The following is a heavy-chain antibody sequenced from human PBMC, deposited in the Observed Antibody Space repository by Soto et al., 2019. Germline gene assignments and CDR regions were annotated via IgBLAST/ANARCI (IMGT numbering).Heavy chain of an antibody. CDR3: ARDRTSAGFDY. Sequence: QVQLVHSGSESMQPGASVKVSCKGSGYNFNSHSINWLRQAPGQGLEWMGWINPNTGNPTYEQGFTGRFVFSVDPSVSTVYLAFFSLKASVSAMYYCARDRTSAGFDYWGQGTLLTVSS. CDR2: INPNTGNP. V-gene: IGHV7-4-1*01. J-gene: IGHJ4*02. D-gene: IGHD3-3*01. CDR1: GYNFNSHS.